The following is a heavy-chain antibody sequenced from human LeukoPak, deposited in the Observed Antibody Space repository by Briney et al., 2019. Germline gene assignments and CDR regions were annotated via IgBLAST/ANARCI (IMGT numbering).Heavy chain of an antibody. CDR2: IRQDGSEK. V-gene: IGHV3-7*01. CDR3: AREVIAVAGKGVDY. D-gene: IGHD6-19*01. CDR1: GFTFSSYW. Sequence: PAGGSLRLSCAASGFTFSSYWMIWVRQAPGKGLEWVANIRQDGSEKYYVDSLKGRFTISRDNAKNSLYLQMNSLRAEDTAVYYCAREVIAVAGKGVDYWGQGTLVTVSS. J-gene: IGHJ4*02.